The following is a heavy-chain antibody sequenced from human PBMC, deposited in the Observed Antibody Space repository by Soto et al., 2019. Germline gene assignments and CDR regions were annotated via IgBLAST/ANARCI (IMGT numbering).Heavy chain of an antibody. J-gene: IGHJ5*02. D-gene: IGHD1-26*01. CDR2: IYYSGST. CDR3: ASHSGSYYHDRNWFDP. V-gene: IGHV4-59*01. CDR1: GGSISSYY. Sequence: SETLSLTCTVSGGSISSYYWSWIRQPPGKGLEWIGYIYYSGSTNYNPSLKSRVTISVDTSKNQFSLKLSSVTAADTAVYYCASHSGSYYHDRNWFDPWGQGTLVTVSS.